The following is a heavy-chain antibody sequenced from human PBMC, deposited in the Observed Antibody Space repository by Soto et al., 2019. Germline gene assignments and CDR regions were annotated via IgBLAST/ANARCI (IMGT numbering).Heavy chain of an antibody. CDR2: LSGSGGTT. V-gene: IGHV3-23*01. CDR1: GVTFSNYA. Sequence: EVQLLESGGGLVQPGGSLRLSCTVSGVTFSNYAMNWVRQAPGKGLEWVSSLSGSGGTTYYADSVKGRFIISRDNSKNTMYLLMNSVRAEDTALYYCARQRADYGSGADTFYFDSWGQGALVTVS. CDR3: ARQRADYGSGADTFYFDS. D-gene: IGHD3-10*01. J-gene: IGHJ4*02.